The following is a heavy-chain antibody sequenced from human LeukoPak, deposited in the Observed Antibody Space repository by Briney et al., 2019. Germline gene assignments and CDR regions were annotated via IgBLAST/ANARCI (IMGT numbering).Heavy chain of an antibody. CDR2: ISYDGSNK. Sequence: GGSLRLSCAASGFTFSSYGMHWVRQAPGKGLEWVAVISYDGSNKYYADSVKGRFTISRDNSKNTLYLQMNSLRAEDTAVYYCAKASMIVVVSSFDYWGQGTLVTVSS. V-gene: IGHV3-30*18. CDR3: AKASMIVVVSSFDY. D-gene: IGHD3-22*01. CDR1: GFTFSSYG. J-gene: IGHJ4*02.